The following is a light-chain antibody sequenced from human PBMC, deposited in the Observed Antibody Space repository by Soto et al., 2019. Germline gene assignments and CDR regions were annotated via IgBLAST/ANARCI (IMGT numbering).Light chain of an antibody. Sequence: QSVLTQSPSASASLGASVKFTCTLSSGHSSYAIAWHQQQPQKGPRYLMKVNTDGSHSKGDGIPDRFSGYSSGAERYLTISSLQSEDEADYYCQTWGTGIQVFGGGTKLTVL. CDR2: VNTDGSH. J-gene: IGLJ2*01. V-gene: IGLV4-69*01. CDR3: QTWGTGIQV. CDR1: SGHSSYA.